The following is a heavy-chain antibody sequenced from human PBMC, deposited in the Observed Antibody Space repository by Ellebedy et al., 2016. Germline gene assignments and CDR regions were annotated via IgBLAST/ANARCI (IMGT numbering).Heavy chain of an antibody. CDR2: IYPGDSDT. D-gene: IGHD3-10*01. CDR1: GYSFTSYW. Sequence: KVSCXGSGYSFTSYWIGWVRQMPGKGLEWMGIIYPGDSDTRYSPSFQGQVTISADKSISTAYLQWSSLKASDTAMYYCARAGGSGPRPFSNQKYYFDYWGQGTLVTVSS. CDR3: ARAGGSGPRPFSNQKYYFDY. J-gene: IGHJ4*02. V-gene: IGHV5-51*01.